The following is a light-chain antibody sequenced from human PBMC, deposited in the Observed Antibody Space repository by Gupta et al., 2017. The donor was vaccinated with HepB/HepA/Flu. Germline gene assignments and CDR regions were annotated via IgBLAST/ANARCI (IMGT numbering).Light chain of an antibody. J-gene: IGKJ4*01. CDR2: GAS. CDR1: QSVSSSY. V-gene: IGKV3-20*01. CDR3: QQYGSSPPLT. Sequence: TLSVQAPATLSVAPGERATLSCRASQSVSSSYLAWYQQKPGQAPRLLIYGASSRATGITDRFSGSEFGKCLPLTISRREPEDFAVYYCQQYGSSPPLTFGGGTKVEIK.